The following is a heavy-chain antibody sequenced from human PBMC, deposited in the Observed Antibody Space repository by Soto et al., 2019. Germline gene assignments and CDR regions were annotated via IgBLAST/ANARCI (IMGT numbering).Heavy chain of an antibody. CDR3: ARDYQSAYYYGSRKPGWFDP. Sequence: PSQTLSLTCVISGDSVSSNSAAWNWIRQSPSRGLEWLGRTYYRSRWYNDYAVSVKSRITVNPDTSKNQFSLHLNSVTPEDTAVYYCARDYQSAYYYGSRKPGWFDPWGQGTLVTVSS. CDR1: GDSVSSNSAA. J-gene: IGHJ5*02. CDR2: TYYRSRWYN. D-gene: IGHD3-10*01. V-gene: IGHV6-1*01.